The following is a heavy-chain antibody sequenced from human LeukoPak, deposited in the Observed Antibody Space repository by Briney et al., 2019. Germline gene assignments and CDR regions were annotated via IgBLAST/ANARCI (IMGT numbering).Heavy chain of an antibody. Sequence: EASVKVSCKASGDTFSSYALSWVPQAPGQGLEWMGGIIPIFGTANHAQKFQGRVTITTDESTSAAYMELSSLRSEDTAVYYCARGRYSGSYPAFDIWGQGTMVTVSS. J-gene: IGHJ3*02. CDR2: IIPIFGTA. CDR3: ARGRYSGSYPAFDI. D-gene: IGHD1-26*01. CDR1: GDTFSSYA. V-gene: IGHV1-69*05.